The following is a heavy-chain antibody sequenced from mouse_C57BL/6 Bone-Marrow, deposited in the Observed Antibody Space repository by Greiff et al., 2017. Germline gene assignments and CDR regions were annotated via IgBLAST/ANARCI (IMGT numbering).Heavy chain of an antibody. CDR2: INPNYGTT. CDR3: ARGYDYDYAMDY. J-gene: IGHJ4*01. CDR1: GYSFTDYN. D-gene: IGHD2-4*01. Sequence: EVQLQQPGPELVKPGASVKISCKASGYSFTDYNMNWVKQSNGKSLEWIGVINPNYGTTSYNQKFKGKATLTVDQSSSTAYMQRNSLTSEDSADYYCARGYDYDYAMDYWGQGTSVTGSS. V-gene: IGHV1-39*01.